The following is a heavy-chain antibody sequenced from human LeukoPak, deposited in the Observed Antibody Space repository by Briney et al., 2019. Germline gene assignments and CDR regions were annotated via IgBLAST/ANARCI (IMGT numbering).Heavy chain of an antibody. Sequence: GGSLRLSCAASGFTFSSYSMNWVRQAPGKGLEWVAFIRYDGSNKYYADSVKGRFTISRDNSKNTLYLQMNSLRAEDTAVYYCAKDRSGSYSQGLDYWGQGTLVTVSS. CDR1: GFTFSSYS. CDR3: AKDRSGSYSQGLDY. D-gene: IGHD1-26*01. V-gene: IGHV3-30*02. CDR2: IRYDGSNK. J-gene: IGHJ4*02.